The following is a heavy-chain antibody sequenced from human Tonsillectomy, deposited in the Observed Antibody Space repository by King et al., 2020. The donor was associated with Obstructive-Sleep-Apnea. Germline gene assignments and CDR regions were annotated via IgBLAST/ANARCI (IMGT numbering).Heavy chain of an antibody. CDR2: IYYSGST. Sequence: QLQESGPGLVKPSETLSLTCTVSGGSISSFYWNWIRQPPGEGLEWIGYIYYSGSTNYNPSLKSRVTISVDTSKNQCSLKLTSVTAADTAVYYCARRKFYYDSSGPPGDYWGQGTLVTVSS. D-gene: IGHD3-22*01. CDR1: GGSISSFY. V-gene: IGHV4-59*01. CDR3: ARRKFYYDSSGPPGDY. J-gene: IGHJ4*02.